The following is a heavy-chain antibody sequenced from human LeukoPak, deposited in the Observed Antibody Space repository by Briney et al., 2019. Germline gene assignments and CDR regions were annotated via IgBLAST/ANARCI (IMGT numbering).Heavy chain of an antibody. Sequence: HPGGSLRLSCAASGFTFSSYWMHWVRQAPGKGLEWVAFIRYDGSNKYYADSVKGRFTISRDNSKNTLYLQMNSLRAEDTAVYYCAKTLRELSGGAFDIWGQGTMVTVSS. CDR2: IRYDGSNK. CDR1: GFTFSSYW. D-gene: IGHD1-26*01. CDR3: AKTLRELSGGAFDI. V-gene: IGHV3-30*02. J-gene: IGHJ3*02.